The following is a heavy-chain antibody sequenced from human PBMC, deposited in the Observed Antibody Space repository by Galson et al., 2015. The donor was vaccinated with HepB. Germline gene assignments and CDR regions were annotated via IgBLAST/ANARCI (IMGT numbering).Heavy chain of an antibody. D-gene: IGHD2-8*01. J-gene: IGHJ4*02. Sequence: SLRLSCAASGFTVRSNYINWVRQAPGKGLEWVSVMYTGGTPYYAESVKGRFTISRDNSRNTVFLQMNSLRAEDTAVYYCARYCAYGVCYDYFDYWGQGTLVTVSS. CDR2: MYTGGTP. CDR3: ARYCAYGVCYDYFDY. CDR1: GFTVRSNY. V-gene: IGHV3-66*01.